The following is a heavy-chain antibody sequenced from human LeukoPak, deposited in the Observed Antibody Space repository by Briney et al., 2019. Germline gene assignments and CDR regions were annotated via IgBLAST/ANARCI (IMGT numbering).Heavy chain of an antibody. CDR1: GGSISSYY. V-gene: IGHV4-59*01. CDR2: IYYSGST. J-gene: IGHJ2*01. D-gene: IGHD3-3*01. CDR3: ARVAITIFGVVPPMDWYFDL. Sequence: SETLSLTCTVSGGSISSYYWSWIRQPPGKGLEWIGYIYYSGSTNYNPSLKSRVTISVDTSKNQFSLKLSSVTAADTAVYYCARVAITIFGVVPPMDWYFDLWGRGTLVTVPS.